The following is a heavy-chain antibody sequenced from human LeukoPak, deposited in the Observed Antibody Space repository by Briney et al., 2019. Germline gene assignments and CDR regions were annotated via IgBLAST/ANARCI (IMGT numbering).Heavy chain of an antibody. CDR2: MNPNSGNT. CDR3: ARDPSYCSSTSCYDRENWFDP. V-gene: IGHV1-8*01. D-gene: IGHD2-2*01. Sequence: ASVKVSCKASGYTFTSYDINWVRQATGQGLEWMGWMNPNSGNTGSAQKFQGRVTMTRNTSISTAYMELSSLRSEDTAVYYCARDPSYCSSTSCYDRENWFDPWGQGTLVTVSS. J-gene: IGHJ5*02. CDR1: GYTFTSYD.